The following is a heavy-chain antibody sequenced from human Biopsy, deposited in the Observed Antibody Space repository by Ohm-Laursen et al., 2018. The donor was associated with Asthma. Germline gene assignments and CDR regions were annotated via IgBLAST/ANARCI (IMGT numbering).Heavy chain of an antibody. J-gene: IGHJ5*02. CDR3: ARAAITGIRGWFDP. V-gene: IGHV4-30-4*01. CDR2: IYYIGST. Sequence: TLSLTCAVSGGSISSGAYYWSWVRQPPGKGLEWIGYIYYIGSTYYNPSLKSRVAISLDTSKNQFSLKLSSVIAADTAVYFCARAAITGIRGWFDPWGQGTQVTVSS. CDR1: GGSISSGAYY. D-gene: IGHD1-20*01.